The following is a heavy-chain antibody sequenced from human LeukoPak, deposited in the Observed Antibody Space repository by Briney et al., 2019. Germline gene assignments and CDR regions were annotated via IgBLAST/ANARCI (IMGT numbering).Heavy chain of an antibody. CDR2: ISSSSSYT. V-gene: IGHV3-11*06. J-gene: IGHJ6*04. CDR3: ARDFPNYDILTGYSYYYYGMDV. CDR1: GFTFSDYY. D-gene: IGHD3-9*01. Sequence: GGSLRHSCAASGFTFSDYYMSWIRQAPGTGLEWVSYISSSSSYTNYADSVKGRFTISRDNAKNSLYLQMNSLRAEDTAVYYCARDFPNYDILTGYSYYYYGMDVWGKGTTVTVSS.